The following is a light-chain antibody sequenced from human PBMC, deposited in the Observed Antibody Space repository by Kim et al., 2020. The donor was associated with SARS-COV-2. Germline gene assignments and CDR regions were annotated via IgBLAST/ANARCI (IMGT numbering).Light chain of an antibody. J-gene: IGKJ1*01. V-gene: IGKV1-39*01. CDR1: QTISNY. CDR3: QQTYSPSWT. Sequence: DIRMTQSPSSLSASVGDRVTITCRASQTISNYLSWFQQKPGAAPRLLIHSASRLQSGVPVRFNGSGSGTDFTLTIISLQPEDLATYYCQQTYSPSWTFGQGTKVDIK. CDR2: SAS.